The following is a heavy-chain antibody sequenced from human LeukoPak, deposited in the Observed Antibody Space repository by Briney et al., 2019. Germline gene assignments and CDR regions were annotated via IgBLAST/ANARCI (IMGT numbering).Heavy chain of an antibody. CDR3: ARDKAAAGTYWFDP. CDR2: IWYDGSNK. V-gene: IGHV3-33*01. D-gene: IGHD6-13*01. Sequence: GGSLRLSCAASGFTFSSYGMHWVRQAPRRGLEWVGVIWYDGSNKYYADSVKGRFIISRDNSKNTLYLQMNSLRAEDTAVYYCARDKAAAGTYWFDPWGQGTLVTVSS. J-gene: IGHJ5*02. CDR1: GFTFSSYG.